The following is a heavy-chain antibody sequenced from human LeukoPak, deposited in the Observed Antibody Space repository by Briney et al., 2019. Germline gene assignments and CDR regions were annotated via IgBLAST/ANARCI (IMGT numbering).Heavy chain of an antibody. CDR1: GFTFSSYG. CDR3: AREGPRGNSQFDY. J-gene: IGHJ4*02. V-gene: IGHV3-33*01. Sequence: HPGGSLRLSCAASGFTFSSYGMHWVRQAPGKRLEWVALIWYDGSNKYYADSVKGRLTISRGNSKNTLYLQMNSLRAEDTAVYYCAREGPRGNSQFDYWGQGTLVTVSS. D-gene: IGHD2/OR15-2a*01. CDR2: IWYDGSNK.